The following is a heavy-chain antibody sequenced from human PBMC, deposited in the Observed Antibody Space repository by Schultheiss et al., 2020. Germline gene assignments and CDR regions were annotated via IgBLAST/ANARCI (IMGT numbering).Heavy chain of an antibody. D-gene: IGHD3-10*01. CDR1: GFTFSSYW. CDR3: AKGWFGELLYPFDY. J-gene: IGHJ4*02. Sequence: GESLKISCAASGFTFSSYWMSWVRQAPGKGLEWVANIKQDGSEKYYVDSVKGRFTISRDNAKNSLYLQMNSLRAEDTALYYCAKGWFGELLYPFDYWGQGTLVTVSS. CDR2: IKQDGSEK. V-gene: IGHV3-7*03.